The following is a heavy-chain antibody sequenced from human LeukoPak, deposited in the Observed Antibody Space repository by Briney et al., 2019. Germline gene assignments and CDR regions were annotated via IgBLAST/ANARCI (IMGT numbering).Heavy chain of an antibody. CDR1: GGSISSGDYY. CDR2: IYYSGST. D-gene: IGHD3-3*01. J-gene: IGHJ3*02. Sequence: SETLSLTCTVSGGSISSGDYYWSWIRQPPGKGLEWIGYIYYSGSTYYNPSLKSRVTISVDTSKNQFSLKLSSVTAADTAVYYCARQDYDFWSGYLTAFDIWGQGTMVTVSS. CDR3: ARQDYDFWSGYLTAFDI. V-gene: IGHV4-30-4*08.